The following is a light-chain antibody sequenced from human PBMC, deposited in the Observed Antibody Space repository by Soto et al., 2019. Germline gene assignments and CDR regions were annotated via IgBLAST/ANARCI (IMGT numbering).Light chain of an antibody. CDR2: DAS. Sequence: EIVLTQSPGTLSLSPGERATLSCRASQSIRNFLAWYQQKPGQAPRLLIYDASNRATGIPPRFSGSGSGTDFTLAISDLEPEDLAVYYCQQRYNWPWTFGQGTKVEI. CDR3: QQRYNWPWT. J-gene: IGKJ1*01. CDR1: QSIRNF. V-gene: IGKV3-11*01.